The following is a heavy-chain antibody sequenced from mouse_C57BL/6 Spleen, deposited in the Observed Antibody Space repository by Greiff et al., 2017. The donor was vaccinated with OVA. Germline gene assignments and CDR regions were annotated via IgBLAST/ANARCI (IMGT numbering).Heavy chain of an antibody. Sequence: VKLQESGPGLVAPSQSLSITCTVSGFSLTSYAISWVRQPPGKGLEWLGVIWTGGGTNYNSALKSRLSISKDNSKSQVFLKMNSLQTDDTARYYCARNSYGSSYDYAMDYWGQGTSVTVSS. CDR3: ARNSYGSSYDYAMDY. J-gene: IGHJ4*01. CDR2: IWTGGGT. D-gene: IGHD1-1*01. V-gene: IGHV2-9-1*01. CDR1: GFSLTSYA.